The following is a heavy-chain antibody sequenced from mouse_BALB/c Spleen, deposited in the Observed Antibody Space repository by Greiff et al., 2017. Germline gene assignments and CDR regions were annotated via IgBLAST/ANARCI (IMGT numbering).Heavy chain of an antibody. Sequence: VQLKQSGAELVRSGASVKLSCTASGFTFNGYYMYWVKQRPEQGLEWIGWIDPENGGTEYAPKFQGKATLTADTSSNTAYLQLSSLTSEDTAVYYCKRNYGAMDYWGQGTAVTGSS. D-gene: IGHD1-1*02. J-gene: IGHJ4*01. CDR2: IDPENGGT. CDR1: GFTFNGYY. CDR3: KRNYGAMDY. V-gene: IGHV14-4*02.